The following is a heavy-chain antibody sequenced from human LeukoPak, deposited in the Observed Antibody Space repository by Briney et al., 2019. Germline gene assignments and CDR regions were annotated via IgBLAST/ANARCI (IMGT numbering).Heavy chain of an antibody. J-gene: IGHJ4*02. CDR3: ARPSLSGYGNQFDY. CDR2: INHIGST. D-gene: IGHD5-18*01. CDR1: GGSFTDYY. Sequence: SETLSLTCAVYGGSFTDYYWSWIRQPPGKGLEWIGEINHIGSTNYNPSLKSRVTISVDTSKNQLSLKLSSVTAADTAVYYCARPSLSGYGNQFDYWGQGTLVTVSS. V-gene: IGHV4-34*01.